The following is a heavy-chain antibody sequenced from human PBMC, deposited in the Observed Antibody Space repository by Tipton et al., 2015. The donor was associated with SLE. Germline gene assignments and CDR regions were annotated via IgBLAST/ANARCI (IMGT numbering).Heavy chain of an antibody. J-gene: IGHJ4*02. CDR1: GITFRGYW. CDR3: AAELLDYFDY. V-gene: IGHV3-7*01. CDR2: IKQDGSEK. Sequence: SLRLSCGASGITFRGYWMNWVRQAPGKGLEWVAKIKQDGSEKYYVDSVRGRFTISRDNAKNSLSLQMNSLRAEDTALYYCAAELLDYFDYWGQGTLVTVSS. D-gene: IGHD1-7*01.